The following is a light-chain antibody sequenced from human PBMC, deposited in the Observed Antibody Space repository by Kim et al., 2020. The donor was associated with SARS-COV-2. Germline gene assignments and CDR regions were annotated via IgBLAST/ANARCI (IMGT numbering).Light chain of an antibody. CDR2: RNN. CDR1: SSNIGSNY. J-gene: IGLJ2*01. V-gene: IGLV1-47*01. Sequence: QRVTISCSGSSSNIGSNYVYWYQQLHGTAPKLLIYRNNQRPSGVPDRFSGSKSGTSASLAISGLRSGDEADYYCAAWDDSLSGYVVFGGGTKLTVL. CDR3: AAWDDSLSGYVV.